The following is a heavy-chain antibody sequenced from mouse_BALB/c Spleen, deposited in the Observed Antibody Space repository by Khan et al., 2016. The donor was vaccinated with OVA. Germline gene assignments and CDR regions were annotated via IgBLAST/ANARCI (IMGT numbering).Heavy chain of an antibody. J-gene: IGHJ3*01. CDR2: INPSNGYT. CDR1: GYTFTSYT. CDR3: VRDGAYHRTDGWFAF. V-gene: IGHV1-4*01. D-gene: IGHD2-14*01. Sequence: QVQLKQSGAELARPGASVKMSCKASGYTFTSYTIHWIKRRPKQGMEWIGYINPSNGYTNYNQKFKDKATLTADKSSTTAYMQLSSLTSDDSAVYNFVRDGAYHRTDGWFAFWGQGTLVTVSA.